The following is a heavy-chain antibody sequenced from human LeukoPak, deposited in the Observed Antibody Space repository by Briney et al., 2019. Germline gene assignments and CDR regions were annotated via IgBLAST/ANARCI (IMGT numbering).Heavy chain of an antibody. D-gene: IGHD2-2*02. Sequence: PGGSLRLSCAASGFTFSSYWMHWVRQAPGKVLVWVSRINSDGSSTSYADSVKRRFTISRDNAKNTLYLQMNSLRAEDTAVYYCARDKRYCSSTSCYTGGYWGQGTLVTVSS. CDR3: ARDKRYCSSTSCYTGGY. J-gene: IGHJ4*02. CDR2: INSDGSST. CDR1: GFTFSSYW. V-gene: IGHV3-74*01.